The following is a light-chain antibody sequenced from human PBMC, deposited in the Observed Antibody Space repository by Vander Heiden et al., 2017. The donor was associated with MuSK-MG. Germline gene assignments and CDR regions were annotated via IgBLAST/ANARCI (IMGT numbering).Light chain of an antibody. Sequence: QSALTQPAPESGSPGQSITISCTGTSSDVGSYNLVSWYQQHPGKAPKLMIYEGSKRPSGVSNRFSGSKSGNTASLTISGLQAEDEADYYCCSYAGSYVVFGGGTKLTVL. J-gene: IGLJ2*01. CDR1: SSDVGSYNL. CDR2: EGS. CDR3: CSYAGSYVV. V-gene: IGLV2-23*01.